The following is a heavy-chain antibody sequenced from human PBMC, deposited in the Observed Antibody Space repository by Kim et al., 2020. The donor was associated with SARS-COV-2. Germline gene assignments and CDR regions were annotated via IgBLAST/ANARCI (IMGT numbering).Heavy chain of an antibody. CDR2: ISSSSSYI. J-gene: IGHJ6*02. CDR1: GFTFSSYS. CDR3: ARPIVVVTATKSTYGMDV. Sequence: GGSLRLSCAASGFTFSSYSMNWVRQAPGKGLEWVSSISSSSSYIYYADSVKGRFTISRDNAKNSLYLQMNSLRAEDTAVYYCARPIVVVTATKSTYGMDVWGQGTTVTVSS. D-gene: IGHD2-21*02. V-gene: IGHV3-21*01.